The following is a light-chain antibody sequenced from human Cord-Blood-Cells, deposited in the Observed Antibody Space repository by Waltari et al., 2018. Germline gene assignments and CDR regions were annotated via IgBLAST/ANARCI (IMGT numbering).Light chain of an antibody. CDR1: QSFSSSY. V-gene: IGKV3-20*01. J-gene: IGKJ5*01. CDR2: GAS. CDR3: QQYGSSIT. Sequence: EIVLTQPPGTLSLSPGDRATLSCRASQSFSSSYLAWYQQKPGHAPRIIIYGASSRATGIPDRFSCSGSGTDFTFTISRLEPEVFAVYYCQQYGSSITFGQGTRLEIK.